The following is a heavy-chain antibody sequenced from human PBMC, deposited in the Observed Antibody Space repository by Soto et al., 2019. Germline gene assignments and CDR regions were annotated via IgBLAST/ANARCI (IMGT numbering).Heavy chain of an antibody. V-gene: IGHV4-39*07. CDR3: VRSWYGWFDP. J-gene: IGHJ5*02. D-gene: IGHD6-13*01. CDR1: GGSISSSSNH. CDR2: IYYSENT. Sequence: PSETLSLTCTVSGGSISSSSNHWGWIRQPPGKGLEWIGNIYYSENTYYNPSLKSRVTISVDTSKNQFSLKLSSVTAADTAVYYCVRSWYGWFDPWGQGTLVTVSS.